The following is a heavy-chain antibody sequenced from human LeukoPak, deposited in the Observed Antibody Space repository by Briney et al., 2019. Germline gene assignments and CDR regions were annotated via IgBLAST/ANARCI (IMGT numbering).Heavy chain of an antibody. J-gene: IGHJ3*02. CDR3: AKESNAFDI. CDR1: GLTFSSYA. Sequence: GGSLRLSCAASGLTFSSYAMNWVRQAPGKGLGWVSVIGAGGAFTHYADSVKGRFTISSDNSKNTLYLQMNSLRAEDTALYFCAKESNAFDIWGQGTMVTVYS. V-gene: IGHV3-23*01. CDR2: IGAGGAFT.